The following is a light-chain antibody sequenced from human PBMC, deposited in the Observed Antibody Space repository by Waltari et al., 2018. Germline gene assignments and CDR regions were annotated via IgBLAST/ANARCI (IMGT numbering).Light chain of an antibody. CDR1: QSVLYSVNNKNY. J-gene: IGKJ2*01. CDR2: WAS. V-gene: IGKV4-1*01. CDR3: QQYSGKPYT. Sequence: DIVMTQSPDSLAVSLGARATINCKSSQSVLYSVNNKNYLAGYQQKPGQPPKLLIYWASTREYGVPDRFSGSGSGTDFTLNITSLQAEDVAVYYCQQYSGKPYTFGQGTKLEIK.